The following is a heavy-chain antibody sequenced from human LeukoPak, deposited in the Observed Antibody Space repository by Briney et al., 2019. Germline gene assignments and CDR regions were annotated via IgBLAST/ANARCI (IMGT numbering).Heavy chain of an antibody. CDR2: IYTSGST. D-gene: IGHD3-10*01. CDR1: GGSISSYY. CDR3: AREAVTMVRGVIIAEPYYYYMDV. Sequence: SETLSLTCTVSGGSISSYYWSWIRQPAGKGLEWIGRIYTSGSTNYNPSLKSRVTMSVDTSKSQFSLKLSSVTAADTAVYYCAREAVTMVRGVIIAEPYYYYMDVWGKGTTVTISS. V-gene: IGHV4-4*07. J-gene: IGHJ6*03.